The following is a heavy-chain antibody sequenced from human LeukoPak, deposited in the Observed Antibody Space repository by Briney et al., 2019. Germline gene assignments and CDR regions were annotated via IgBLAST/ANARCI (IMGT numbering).Heavy chain of an antibody. CDR3: AREDRVGATTGSDH. V-gene: IGHV4-39*01. CDR2: IYYNGAT. CDR1: SGSISSSSYY. D-gene: IGHD1-26*01. Sequence: SETLSLTCTVSSGSISSSSYYWGWIRQPPGKGLQWIGPIYYNGATQYNPSLKSRVTISVDTYKNQFSLKLTSVTAADTAVYYCAREDRVGATTGSDHWGQGTLVTVSS. J-gene: IGHJ4*02.